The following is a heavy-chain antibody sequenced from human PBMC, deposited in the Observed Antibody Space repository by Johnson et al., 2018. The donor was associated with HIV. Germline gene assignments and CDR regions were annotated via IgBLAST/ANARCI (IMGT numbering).Heavy chain of an antibody. CDR1: GLIFSHAW. J-gene: IGHJ3*02. D-gene: IGHD6-19*01. CDR3: ARDREYGLAWGWAFDI. CDR2: IKSKTDGGTT. V-gene: IGHV3-15*01. Sequence: VQLVESGGGLVQPGGSLRLSCAASGLIFSHAWMSWVRQAPGKGLEWVGRIKSKTDGGTTDYAAPVKGRFTISRDDSKNTLYLQMNSLRVEDTAVYYCARDREYGLAWGWAFDIWGQGKMVTVSS.